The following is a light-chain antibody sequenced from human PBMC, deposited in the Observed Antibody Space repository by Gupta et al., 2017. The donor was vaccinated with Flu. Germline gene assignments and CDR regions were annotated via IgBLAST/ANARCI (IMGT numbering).Light chain of an antibody. V-gene: IGKV1-5*03. CDR1: QSISSW. J-gene: IGKJ1*01. CDR2: KAS. CDR3: QQYNSYSWT. Sequence: PSTLSASVGDRVTITCRASQSISSWLAWYQQKPGKAPKLLIYKASSVESGVPSRFSGSGSGTEFTLTISSLQPDDFATYYCQQYNSYSWTFGQGTKVEIK.